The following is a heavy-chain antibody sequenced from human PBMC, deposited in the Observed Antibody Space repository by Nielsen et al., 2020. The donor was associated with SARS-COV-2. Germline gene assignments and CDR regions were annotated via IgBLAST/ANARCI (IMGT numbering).Heavy chain of an antibody. Sequence: ASVKVSCKASGYTFTSYAMNWVRQAPGQGLEWMGWINTNTGNPTYAQGFTGRFVFSLDTSVSTAYLQISSLKAEDTAVHYCASRFLEWFSYGMDVWGQGTTVTVSS. V-gene: IGHV7-4-1*02. CDR2: INTNTGNP. CDR1: GYTFTSYA. CDR3: ASRFLEWFSYGMDV. D-gene: IGHD3-3*01. J-gene: IGHJ6*02.